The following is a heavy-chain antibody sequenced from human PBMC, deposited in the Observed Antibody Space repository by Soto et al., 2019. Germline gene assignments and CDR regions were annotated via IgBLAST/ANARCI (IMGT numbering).Heavy chain of an antibody. J-gene: IGHJ6*02. CDR1: GFTFSSYD. CDR3: ARGLRYFDWLLNSNYYYGMDV. V-gene: IGHV3-13*04. D-gene: IGHD3-9*01. Sequence: GGSLRLSCAASGFTFSSYDMHWVRQATGKGLEWVSAIGTAGDTYYPGSVKGRFTISRENAKNSLYLQMNSLRAGDTAVYYCARGLRYFDWLLNSNYYYGMDVWGQGTTVTVSS. CDR2: IGTAGDT.